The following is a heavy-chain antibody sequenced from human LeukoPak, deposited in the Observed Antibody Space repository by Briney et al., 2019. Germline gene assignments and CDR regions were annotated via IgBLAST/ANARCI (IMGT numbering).Heavy chain of an antibody. CDR1: GFTFSSYG. D-gene: IGHD6-19*01. Sequence: GRSLRLSCAASGFTFSSYGMHWVRQAPGKGLEWVAVIWYDGSNKYYADSVKGRLTISRDNSKNTLYLQMNSLRAEDTAVYYCARDQERGIAVAGTYYYYGMDVWGQGTTVTVSS. CDR2: IWYDGSNK. CDR3: ARDQERGIAVAGTYYYYGMDV. J-gene: IGHJ6*02. V-gene: IGHV3-33*01.